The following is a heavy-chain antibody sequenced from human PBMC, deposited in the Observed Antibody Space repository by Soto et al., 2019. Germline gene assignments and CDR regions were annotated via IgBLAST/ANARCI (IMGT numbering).Heavy chain of an antibody. J-gene: IGHJ4*02. CDR3: ARERQWEPLLY. CDR1: GYTFTNYG. CDR2: VSAYNRNT. Sequence: VQLVQSGLEVKKPGASVRVSCKASGYTFTNYGITWVRQAPGQGLEWLGWVSAYNRNTNYAQKFEDRVTMTTDTSSNTAYLEVRSLRPDDTAFYFCARERQWEPLLYWGQGTLVTVSS. V-gene: IGHV1-18*01. D-gene: IGHD1-26*01.